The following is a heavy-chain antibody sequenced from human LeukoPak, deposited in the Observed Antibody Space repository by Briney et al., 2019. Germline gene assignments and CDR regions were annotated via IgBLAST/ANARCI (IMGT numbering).Heavy chain of an antibody. CDR1: GFTVSSNY. V-gene: IGHV3-53*01. Sequence: GGSLRLSCAASGFTVSSNYMSCVRQAPGKGLEWVSVFYSGGSTYYADSVKGRFTISRDNSKNTLYLQMNSLRAEDTAVYYCAGGYCSGGSCYVFDYWGQGTLVTVSS. J-gene: IGHJ4*02. D-gene: IGHD2-15*01. CDR3: AGGYCSGGSCYVFDY. CDR2: FYSGGST.